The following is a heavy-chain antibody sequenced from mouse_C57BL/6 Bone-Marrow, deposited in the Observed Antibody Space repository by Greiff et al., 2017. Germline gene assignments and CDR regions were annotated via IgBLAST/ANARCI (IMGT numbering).Heavy chain of an antibody. Sequence: VQLQQSGPELVKPGASVKIPCKASGYTFTDYNMDWVKQSHGKSLEWIGDINPNNGGTIYNQKFKGKATLTVDKSSSTAYMELRSLTSEDTAVYDCARGGDYGAGFAYWGQGTLVTVSA. D-gene: IGHD2-4*01. CDR3: ARGGDYGAGFAY. CDR1: GYTFTDYN. V-gene: IGHV1-18*01. CDR2: INPNNGGT. J-gene: IGHJ3*01.